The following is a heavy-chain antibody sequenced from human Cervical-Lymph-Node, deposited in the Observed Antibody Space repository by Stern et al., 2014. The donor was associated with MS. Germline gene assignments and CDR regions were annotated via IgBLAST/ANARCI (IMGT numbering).Heavy chain of an antibody. D-gene: IGHD6-13*01. V-gene: IGHV4-59*01. CDR1: GGSISSYY. Sequence: QVQLQESGPGLVKPSETLSLTCTVSGGSISSYYWSWIRQPPGKGLEWIGYIDYSGSTNYNPSLKSRVTISVDTSKNQFSLKLSSVTAADTAVYYCAREALAAGGLDYWGQGTLVTVSS. J-gene: IGHJ4*02. CDR3: AREALAAGGLDY. CDR2: IDYSGST.